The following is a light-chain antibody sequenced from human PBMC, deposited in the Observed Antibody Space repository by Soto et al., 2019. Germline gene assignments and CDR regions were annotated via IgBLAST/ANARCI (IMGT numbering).Light chain of an antibody. CDR1: QSVSSSY. V-gene: IGKV3D-20*02. J-gene: IGKJ5*01. CDR2: GAS. CDR3: QQSTNWPIT. Sequence: IVLSQSPGTLSLSKGERATLSCRASQSVSSSYLAWYLLKPGQDPRLLIYGASSRATGIPDRCSGSGSWTDFTITISRLEAEDCALYSCQQSTNWPITFGQRTLLEIK.